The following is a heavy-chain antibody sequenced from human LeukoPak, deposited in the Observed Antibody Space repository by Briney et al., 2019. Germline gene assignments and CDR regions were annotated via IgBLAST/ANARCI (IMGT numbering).Heavy chain of an antibody. D-gene: IGHD4-17*01. V-gene: IGHV3-48*01. CDR1: GFTFSSYS. CDR3: ASHDYEAFDI. CDR2: ISSSSSTI. Sequence: GGSLRLSCAASGFTFSSYSMNWVRQAPGKGLEWVSYISSSSSTIYYADPVKGRFTISRDNAKNSLYLQMNSLRAEDTAVYYCASHDYEAFDIWGQGTMVTVSS. J-gene: IGHJ3*02.